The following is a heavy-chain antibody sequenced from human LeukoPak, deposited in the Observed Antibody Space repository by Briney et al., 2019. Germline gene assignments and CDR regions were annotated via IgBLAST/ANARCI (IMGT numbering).Heavy chain of an antibody. CDR1: GGTFSSYA. V-gene: IGHV1-69*05. D-gene: IGHD5-18*01. CDR3: ARWMDTAMVGRGENWFDP. Sequence: SVKVSCKASGGTFSSYAISWVRQAPGQGLEWMGGIIPIFGTANYAQKFQGRVTITTDESTSTAYMERSSLRSEDTAVYYCARWMDTAMVGRGENWFDPWGQGTLVTVSS. J-gene: IGHJ5*02. CDR2: IIPIFGTA.